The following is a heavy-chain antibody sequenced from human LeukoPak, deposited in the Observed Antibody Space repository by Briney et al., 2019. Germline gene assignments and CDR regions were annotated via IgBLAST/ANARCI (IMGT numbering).Heavy chain of an antibody. J-gene: IGHJ4*02. D-gene: IGHD5-18*01. CDR1: GFTFSSYA. V-gene: IGHV3-30-3*01. CDR2: ISYDGSNK. CDR3: ARDVDPYKYGLMFDS. Sequence: GGSLRLSCAASGFTFSSYAMHWVRQAPGKGLEWVAVISYDGSNKYYADSVKGRFTISRDNSKNILYVQMNSLSPEDTAIYYCARDVDPYKYGLMFDSWGQGTLVTVSS.